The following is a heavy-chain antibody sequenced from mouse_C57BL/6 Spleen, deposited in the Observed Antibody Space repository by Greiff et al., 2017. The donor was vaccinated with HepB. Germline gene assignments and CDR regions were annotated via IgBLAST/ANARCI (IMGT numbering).Heavy chain of an antibody. CDR1: GYTFTDYY. J-gene: IGHJ3*01. CDR3: ARGGDGLAWFAY. Sequence: VQLQQSGPELVKPGASVKISCKASGYTFTDYYMNWVKQSHGKSLEWIGDINPNNGGTSYNQKFKGKATLTVDKSSSTAYMELRSLTSEDSAVYYCARGGDGLAWFAYWGQGTLVTVSA. V-gene: IGHV1-26*01. CDR2: INPNNGGT. D-gene: IGHD2-3*01.